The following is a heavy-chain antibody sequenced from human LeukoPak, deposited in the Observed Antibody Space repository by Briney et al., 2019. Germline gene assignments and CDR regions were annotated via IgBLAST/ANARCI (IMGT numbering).Heavy chain of an antibody. CDR3: ARPLVGATIFDAFDI. V-gene: IGHV4-39*01. CDR2: IYYSGST. Sequence: SETLSLTCTVPGGSISSSSYYWGWIRQPPGKGLEWIGSIYYSGSTYYNPSLKSRVTISVDTSKNQFSLKLSSVTAADTAVYYCARPLVGATIFDAFDIWGQGTMVTVSS. D-gene: IGHD1-26*01. CDR1: GGSISSSSYY. J-gene: IGHJ3*02.